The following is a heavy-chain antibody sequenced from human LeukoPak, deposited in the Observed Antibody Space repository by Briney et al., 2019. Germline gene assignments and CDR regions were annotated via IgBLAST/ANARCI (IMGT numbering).Heavy chain of an antibody. J-gene: IGHJ6*02. CDR2: IYYSGST. CDR1: GGSISSYY. D-gene: IGHD3/OR15-3a*01. V-gene: IGHV4-59*08. CDR3: ARLTDSHYGMDV. Sequence: SETLSLTCTVSGGSISSYYWSWIRQPPGKGLEWIGYIYYSGSTNYNPSLKSRVTISVDTSKNQFSLKLSSVTAADTAVYYCARLTDSHYGMDVWGQGTTVTVSS.